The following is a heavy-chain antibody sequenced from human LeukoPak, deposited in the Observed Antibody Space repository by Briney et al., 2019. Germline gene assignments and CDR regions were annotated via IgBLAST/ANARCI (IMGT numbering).Heavy chain of an antibody. Sequence: ASVKVSCKVSGYTLTELSMHWVRQAPGKGLEWMGGFDPEDGETIYAQKFQGRVTMTEDTSTDTAYMELSSLRSEDTAVYYCATSLIWFGEERSDYWGQGTLVTVSS. CDR2: FDPEDGET. J-gene: IGHJ4*02. V-gene: IGHV1-24*01. D-gene: IGHD3-10*01. CDR1: GYTLTELS. CDR3: ATSLIWFGEERSDY.